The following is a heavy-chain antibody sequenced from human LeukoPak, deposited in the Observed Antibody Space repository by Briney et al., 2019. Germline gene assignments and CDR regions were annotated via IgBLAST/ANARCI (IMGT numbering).Heavy chain of an antibody. D-gene: IGHD2-21*02. CDR1: GGSFSGYY. CDR3: ARGVVTADGFDY. CDR2: INHSGST. V-gene: IGHV4-34*01. Sequence: SETLSLTCAVYGGSFSGYYWSWIRQPPGKGLEWIGEINHSGSTNYNPSLKSRVTISVDTSKNQFSLKLSSVTAADTAVYYCARGVVTADGFDYWGQGTLVTVSS. J-gene: IGHJ4*02.